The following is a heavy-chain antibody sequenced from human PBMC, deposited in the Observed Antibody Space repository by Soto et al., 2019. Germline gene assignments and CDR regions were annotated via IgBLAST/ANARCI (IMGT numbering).Heavy chain of an antibody. D-gene: IGHD3-22*01. CDR1: GFTFSSYA. Sequence: GALRLSCAASGFTFSSYAMSSVRQAPGKGLEWVSAISGSGGSTYYADSVKGRFTISRDNSKNTLYLQMNSLRAEDTAVYYCAKDSPLYYYDSSGYYFDYWGQGTLVTVSS. CDR2: ISGSGGST. CDR3: AKDSPLYYYDSSGYYFDY. V-gene: IGHV3-23*01. J-gene: IGHJ4*02.